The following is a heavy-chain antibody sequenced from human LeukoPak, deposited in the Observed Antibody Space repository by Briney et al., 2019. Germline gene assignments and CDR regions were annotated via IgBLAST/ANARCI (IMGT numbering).Heavy chain of an antibody. CDR3: ARIQEGSTSSSPFIYYYYYYMDV. Sequence: SETLSLTCTVSGGSISSSSYYWGWIRQPPGKGLEWIGSIYYSGSTYYNPSLKSRVTISVDTSKNQFSLKLSSVTAADTAVYYCARIQEGSTSSSPFIYYYYYYMDVWGKGTTVTVSS. CDR1: GGSISSSSYY. CDR2: IYYSGST. J-gene: IGHJ6*03. D-gene: IGHD2-2*01. V-gene: IGHV4-39*01.